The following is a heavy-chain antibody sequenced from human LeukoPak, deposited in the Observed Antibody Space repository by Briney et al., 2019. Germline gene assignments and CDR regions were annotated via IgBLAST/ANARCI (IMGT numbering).Heavy chain of an antibody. D-gene: IGHD3-3*01. V-gene: IGHV3-21*01. J-gene: IGHJ4*02. CDR3: ARGLYDFWSGIDY. CDR2: ISSSSSYI. CDR1: GFTFSSYS. Sequence: PGGSLRLSCAASGFTFSSYSMKWVRQAPGKGLEWVSSISSSSSYIYYADSVKGRFTISRDNAKNSLYLQMNSLRAEDTAVYYCARGLYDFWSGIDYWGQGTLVSVSS.